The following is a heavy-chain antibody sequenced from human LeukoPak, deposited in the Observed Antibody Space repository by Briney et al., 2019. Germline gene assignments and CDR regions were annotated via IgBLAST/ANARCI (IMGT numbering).Heavy chain of an antibody. Sequence: GASVKVSCKASGYTFTNYGISWVRQAPGQGLEWMGWISAYNGDTNYAQKLQGRVTMTTDTSTSTAYMELRSLRSDDTAIYYCAVRHTSSWSPFDFWGQGTLVTVSS. D-gene: IGHD6-13*01. CDR1: GYTFTNYG. CDR2: ISAYNGDT. V-gene: IGHV1-18*01. CDR3: AVRHTSSWSPFDF. J-gene: IGHJ4*02.